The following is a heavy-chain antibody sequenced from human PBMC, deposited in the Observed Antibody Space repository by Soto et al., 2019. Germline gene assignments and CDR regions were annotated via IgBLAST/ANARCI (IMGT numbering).Heavy chain of an antibody. CDR3: ARETYYCSSTSCFWRAPYYFDY. CDR1: GGSISSGGYY. D-gene: IGHD2-2*01. J-gene: IGHJ4*02. V-gene: IGHV4-31*03. Sequence: SETLSLTCTVSGGSISSGGYYWSWIRQHPGKGLEWIGYIYYSGSTYYSPSLKSRVTISVDTSKNQFSLKLSSVTAADTAVYYCARETYYCSSTSCFWRAPYYFDYWGQGTLVTVSS. CDR2: IYYSGST.